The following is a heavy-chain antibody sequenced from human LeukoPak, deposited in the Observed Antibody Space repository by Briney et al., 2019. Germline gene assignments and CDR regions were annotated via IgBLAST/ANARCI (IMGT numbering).Heavy chain of an antibody. J-gene: IGHJ3*02. CDR1: GGSISSYY. V-gene: IGHV4-4*07. Sequence: SETLSLTCTVSGGSISSYYWSWIRQPAGKGLEWIGRIYTSGSTNYNPSLKSRVTMLVDTSENQFSLKLSSVTAADTAVYYCARREPVYAFDIWGQGTMVTVSS. D-gene: IGHD1-14*01. CDR2: IYTSGST. CDR3: ARREPVYAFDI.